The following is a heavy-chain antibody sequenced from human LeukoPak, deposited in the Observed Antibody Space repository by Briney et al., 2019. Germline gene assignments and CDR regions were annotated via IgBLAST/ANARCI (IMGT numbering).Heavy chain of an antibody. J-gene: IGHJ4*02. Sequence: PSETLSLTCTVSGGSISSSGYYWGWIRQPPGKGLEWIGSIFYTGSTYYNPSLKSRVTISVDTSKNQFSLKLNSVTAADPAVYYCARHCSGGTCYSDFDYWGQGTLVTVSS. D-gene: IGHD2-15*01. V-gene: IGHV4-39*01. CDR2: IFYTGST. CDR1: GGSISSSGYY. CDR3: ARHCSGGTCYSDFDY.